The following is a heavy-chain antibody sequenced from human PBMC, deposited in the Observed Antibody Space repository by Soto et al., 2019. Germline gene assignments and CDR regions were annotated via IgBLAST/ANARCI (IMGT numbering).Heavy chain of an antibody. D-gene: IGHD6-6*01. CDR3: ARDHGQLVHYYYYGMDV. Sequence: SVKFSCKASGGTFSSYAISWVRQAPGQGLEWMGGIIPIFGTANYAQKFQGRVTITADKSTSTAYMELSSLRSEDTAVYYCARDHGQLVHYYYYGMDVWGQGTTVTVS. J-gene: IGHJ6*02. CDR2: IIPIFGTA. CDR1: GGTFSSYA. V-gene: IGHV1-69*06.